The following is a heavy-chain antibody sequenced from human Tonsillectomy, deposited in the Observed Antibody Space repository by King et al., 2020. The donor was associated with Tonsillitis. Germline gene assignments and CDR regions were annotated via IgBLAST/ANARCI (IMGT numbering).Heavy chain of an antibody. V-gene: IGHV1-69*01. CDR1: RGTLSSYA. CDR3: ASFVAYCEGYCYSDLNY. J-gene: IGHJ4*02. Sequence: QLVQSGAEVKKPGSSVKVSCKTSRGTLSSYAFSWVRQAPGQGLEWMGGIIPIFGKKNYAQKFQGRVTITADESTSTVYMELSSLRSEDTAIYFCASFVAYCEGYCYSDLNYWGQGTLVTVSS. D-gene: IGHD2-21*02. CDR2: IIPIFGKK.